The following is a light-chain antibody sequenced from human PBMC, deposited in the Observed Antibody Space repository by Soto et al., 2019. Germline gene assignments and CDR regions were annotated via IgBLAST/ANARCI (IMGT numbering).Light chain of an antibody. V-gene: IGLV2-14*01. CDR2: DVS. Sequence: QSALTQPASVSGSPGQSITIPCTGTSSDVGGYNYVSWYQQHPGKVPKLMIYDVSNRPSGVSNRFSGSKSGNTASLTISGLQAEDEADYYCSSYTSSYTDVFGGGTQLTVL. J-gene: IGLJ2*01. CDR1: SSDVGGYNY. CDR3: SSYTSSYTDV.